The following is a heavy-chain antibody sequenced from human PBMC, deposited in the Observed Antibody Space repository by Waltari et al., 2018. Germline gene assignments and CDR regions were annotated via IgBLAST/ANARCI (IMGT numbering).Heavy chain of an antibody. CDR2: SNPSGGST. V-gene: IGHV1-46*01. CDR3: ASYQGGATQGGWFDP. J-gene: IGHJ5*02. D-gene: IGHD1-26*01. CDR1: GYTFTSYY. Sequence: QVQLVQSGAEVKKPGASVKVSCKASGYTFTSYYMHWVRQAPGQGLEWMGISNPSGGSTSYAQKFQGRVTMSRDTSTSTVYMELSSLRSEDTAVYYCASYQGGATQGGWFDPWGQGTLVTVSS.